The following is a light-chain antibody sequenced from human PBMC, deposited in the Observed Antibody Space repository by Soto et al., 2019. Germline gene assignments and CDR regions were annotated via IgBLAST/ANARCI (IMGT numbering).Light chain of an antibody. Sequence: QSVLTQPPSVSGAPGQRVTISCTGSSSNIGAGYDVHWYQQLPGTAPTLLIYGTSNRPSGVPDRFSGSKSGTSASLAITGLQAEDEADYYCQSYASSLSGWVFGGGTELTVL. J-gene: IGLJ3*02. V-gene: IGLV1-40*01. CDR2: GTS. CDR3: QSYASSLSGWV. CDR1: SSNIGAGYD.